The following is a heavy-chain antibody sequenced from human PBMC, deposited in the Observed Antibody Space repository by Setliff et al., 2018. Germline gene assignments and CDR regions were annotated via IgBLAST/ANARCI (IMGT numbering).Heavy chain of an antibody. J-gene: IGHJ4*02. V-gene: IGHV1-46*01. CDR2: IHTGGGSA. CDR1: GYSFTGYY. Sequence: ASVKVSCKASGYSFTGYYMHWVRQAPGQGLEWMGIIHTGGGSASYAQKFQDRVTMTRDTSTNTVYMEVSSLTSDDSAVYYCARGGLAAANKKGVFEYWGQGTLVTVSS. D-gene: IGHD6-13*01. CDR3: ARGGLAAANKKGVFEY.